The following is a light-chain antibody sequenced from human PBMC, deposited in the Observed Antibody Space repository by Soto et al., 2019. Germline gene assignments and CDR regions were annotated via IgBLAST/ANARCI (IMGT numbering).Light chain of an antibody. CDR1: SRDVGGYNY. CDR2: DVS. Sequence: QSALTQPRSVSGSPGQSVTISCTGTSRDVGGYNYVSWYQQHPGTVPKLMIYDVSNRPSGVPDRFSGSKSGNTASLTISGLQAEDEADYYCCSYAGGHTSLLFGGGTKLTVL. J-gene: IGLJ2*01. V-gene: IGLV2-11*01. CDR3: CSYAGGHTSLL.